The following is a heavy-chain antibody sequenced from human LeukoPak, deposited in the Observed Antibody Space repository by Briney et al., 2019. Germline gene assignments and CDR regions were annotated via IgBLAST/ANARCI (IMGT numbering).Heavy chain of an antibody. Sequence: GESLRISCKGSGYSFTSYWISWVRQMPGKGLEWMGTIDPSDSYTNYSPSFQGHVTISADKSISTAYLQWSSLKASDTAMYYCARHNRKYSSGWYGAGYWGQGTLVTVSS. CDR1: GYSFTSYW. J-gene: IGHJ4*02. D-gene: IGHD6-19*01. CDR3: ARHNRKYSSGWYGAGY. CDR2: IDPSDSYT. V-gene: IGHV5-10-1*01.